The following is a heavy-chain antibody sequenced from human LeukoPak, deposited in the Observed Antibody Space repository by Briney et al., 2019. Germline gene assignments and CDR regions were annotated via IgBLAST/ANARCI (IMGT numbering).Heavy chain of an antibody. V-gene: IGHV1-69*05. CDR2: IIPIFGTA. D-gene: IGHD5-12*01. J-gene: IGHJ6*02. CDR1: GGTFSSYA. Sequence: ASVKVSCKASGGTFSSYAISWVRQAPGQGLEWMGGIIPIFGTANYAQKFQGRVTMTTDTSTSTAYMELRSLRSDDTAVYYCARTPYSGYDRYYYYYGMDVWGQGTTVTVSS. CDR3: ARTPYSGYDRYYYYYGMDV.